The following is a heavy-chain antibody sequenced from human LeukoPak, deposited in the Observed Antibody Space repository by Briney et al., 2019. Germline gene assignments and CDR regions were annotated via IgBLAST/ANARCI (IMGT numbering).Heavy chain of an antibody. CDR3: ARSSPNTYRRYCSSTSCQYYFDY. V-gene: IGHV4-39*07. Sequence: RASETLSLTCTVSGGSISSSSYYWGWIRQPPGKGLEWIGSIYYSGSTYYNPSLKSRVTISVDTSKNQFSLKLSSVTAADTAVYYCARSSPNTYRRYCSSTSCQYYFDYWGQGTLVTVSS. J-gene: IGHJ4*02. CDR2: IYYSGST. D-gene: IGHD2-2*01. CDR1: GGSISSSSYY.